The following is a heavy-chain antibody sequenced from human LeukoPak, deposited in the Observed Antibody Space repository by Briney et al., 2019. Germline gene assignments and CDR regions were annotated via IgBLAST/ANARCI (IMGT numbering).Heavy chain of an antibody. J-gene: IGHJ4*02. CDR3: ARDLGRYCSGGSCYSSHTDY. V-gene: IGHV1-46*01. CDR1: GYTFTSYY. Sequence: ASVEVSCKASGYTFTSYYMHWVRQAPGQGLEWMGIINPSGGSTSYAQKFQGRVTMTRDTSTSTVYMELSSLRSEDTAVYYCARDLGRYCSGGSCYSSHTDYWGQGTLVTVSS. D-gene: IGHD2-15*01. CDR2: INPSGGST.